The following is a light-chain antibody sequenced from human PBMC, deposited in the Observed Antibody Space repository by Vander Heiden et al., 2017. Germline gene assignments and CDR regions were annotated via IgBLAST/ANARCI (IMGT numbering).Light chain of an antibody. J-gene: IGKJ4*01. V-gene: IGKV3-11*01. CDR3: QQRSNWPLT. CDR1: QSVSRY. Sequence: EIVLTPSPATLTFSPGERATLSCRASQSVSRYLAWYQQKPGQAPRLLIYDASKRATGIPARFSGSGSGTDFTLTISSLEPEDFAVYYCQQRSNWPLTFGGGTKVEIK. CDR2: DAS.